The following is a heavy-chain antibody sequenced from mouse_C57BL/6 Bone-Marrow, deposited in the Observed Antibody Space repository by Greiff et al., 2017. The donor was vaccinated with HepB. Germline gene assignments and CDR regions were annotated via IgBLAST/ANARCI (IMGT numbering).Heavy chain of an antibody. CDR1: GFNIKDDY. Sequence: EVQLQQSGAELVRPGASVKLSCTASGFNIKDDYMHWVKQRPEQGLEWIGWIDPENGDTEYASKFQGKATITADTSSNTAYLQLSSLTSEDTAVYYCTTYHYSNCDYWGQGTTLTVSS. J-gene: IGHJ2*01. V-gene: IGHV14-4*01. CDR3: TTYHYSNCDY. D-gene: IGHD2-5*01. CDR2: IDPENGDT.